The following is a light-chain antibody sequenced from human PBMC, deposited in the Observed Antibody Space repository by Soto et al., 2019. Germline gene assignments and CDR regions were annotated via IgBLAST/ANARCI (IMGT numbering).Light chain of an antibody. CDR3: QQYYTTPLT. CDR2: WAS. V-gene: IGKV4-1*01. CDR1: QSVLYSSNNKNY. J-gene: IGKJ4*01. Sequence: DIVMTQSPDSLAVSLGERATINCKSSQSVLYSSNNKNYLAWYQQKPGQPPKLLIYWASTRESGVPDRFSGSGSWTDFTLNISTLQAEDVAAYYCQQYYTTPLTFGEGTKVEIK.